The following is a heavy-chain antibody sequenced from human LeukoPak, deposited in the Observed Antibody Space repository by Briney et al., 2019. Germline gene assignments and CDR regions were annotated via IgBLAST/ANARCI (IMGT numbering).Heavy chain of an antibody. V-gene: IGHV4-4*08. CDR1: GVSISSNY. CDR2: IHANGDT. CDR3: AGYNHSNYLAY. J-gene: IGHJ4*02. D-gene: IGHD1-14*01. Sequence: SETLSLTCTVSGVSISSNYWSWIRQPPGKGLEWNGLEWIGYIHANGDTNYNPSLNRRVTMSLDSSRRHLSLNLSSLTAADTAVYFCAGYNHSNYLAYWGQGILVTVSS.